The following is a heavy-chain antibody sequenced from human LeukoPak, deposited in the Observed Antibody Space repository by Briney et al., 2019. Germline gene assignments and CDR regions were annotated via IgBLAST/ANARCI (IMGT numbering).Heavy chain of an antibody. V-gene: IGHV3-7*01. CDR2: IKQDGSEK. CDR1: GFTVSSNY. J-gene: IGHJ4*02. CDR3: GTRAY. Sequence: GGSLRLSCAASGFTVSSNYMSWVRQAPGKGLEWVANIKQDGSEKYYVDSVKGRFTVSRDNAKNSLYLQMNSLRDEDTAVYYCGTRAYWGQGSPVTVSS.